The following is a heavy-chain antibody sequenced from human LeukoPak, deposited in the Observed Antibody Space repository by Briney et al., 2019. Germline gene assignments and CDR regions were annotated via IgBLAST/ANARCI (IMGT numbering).Heavy chain of an antibody. CDR3: ARRIAVAGKTAFDY. D-gene: IGHD6-19*01. CDR2: INPSGGSR. V-gene: IGHV1-46*01. CDR1: GYTFTSYY. J-gene: IGHJ4*02. Sequence: ASVKVSCKASGYTFTSYYIHWVRQAPGQGLEWMGIINPSGGSRSYAQQFQGRVTMTRDMSTSTVYMELSSLRSEDTAVYYCARRIAVAGKTAFDYWGQGTLVTVSS.